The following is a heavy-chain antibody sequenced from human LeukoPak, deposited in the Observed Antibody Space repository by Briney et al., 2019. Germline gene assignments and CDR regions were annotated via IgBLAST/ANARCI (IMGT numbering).Heavy chain of an antibody. J-gene: IGHJ6*02. D-gene: IGHD2-2*01. Sequence: PGKSLKISCKGSGYTFTNYWIGWVRQMPGKGLEWMGIIFPGDSDTRYSPSFQGQVTISVDKSISTAYLQWSSLKASDTAIYYCARHHCTSTSCYPYYYYAMEVWGPGTKVTVSS. V-gene: IGHV5-51*01. CDR1: GYTFTNYW. CDR2: IFPGDSDT. CDR3: ARHHCTSTSCYPYYYYAMEV.